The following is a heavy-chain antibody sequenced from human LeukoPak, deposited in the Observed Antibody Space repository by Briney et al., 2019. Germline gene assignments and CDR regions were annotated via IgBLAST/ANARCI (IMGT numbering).Heavy chain of an antibody. D-gene: IGHD4-17*01. CDR1: GFTFNSYG. CDR3: AKDHGAVSVTNSRNAFDI. V-gene: IGHV3-30*18. CDR2: ISYDGNDK. Sequence: PGRSLRLSCAASGFTFNSYGMHWVRQAPGKGLEWVAVISYDGNDKFYRDSVKGRFTISRDNSKNTLYLQMNSLRAEDTAVYYCAKDHGAVSVTNSRNAFDIWGQGTMVTVSS. J-gene: IGHJ3*02.